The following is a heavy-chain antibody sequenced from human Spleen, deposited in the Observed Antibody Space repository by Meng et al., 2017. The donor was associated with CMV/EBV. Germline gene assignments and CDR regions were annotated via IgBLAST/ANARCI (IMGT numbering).Heavy chain of an antibody. CDR1: GFTFSSYA. D-gene: IGHD3-3*01. CDR3: ARELNYDFWSGYRPYYYGMDV. Sequence: GGSLRLSCAASGFTFSSYAMTWVRQAPGKGLEWVSTLTGGSSIYYADSVKGRFTISRDNSKNTLYLQMNSLRAEDTAVYYCARELNYDFWSGYRPYYYGMDVWGQGTTVTVSS. CDR2: LTGGSSI. J-gene: IGHJ6*02. V-gene: IGHV3-23*01.